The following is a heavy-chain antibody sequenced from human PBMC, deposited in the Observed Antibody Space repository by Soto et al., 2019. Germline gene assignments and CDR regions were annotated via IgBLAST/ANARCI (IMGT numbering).Heavy chain of an antibody. CDR3: ARGTGYSSGWYYLFSY. Sequence: ASVKVSCKASGYIFINYYIHWVRQAPGQGLEWIGIINPNGGSTNYAQKFQGRVTITRDTSASTAYMELSSLRSEDTAVYYCARGTGYSSGWYYLFSYWGQGTLVTVSS. D-gene: IGHD6-19*01. CDR2: INPNGGST. CDR1: GYIFINYY. V-gene: IGHV1-46*01. J-gene: IGHJ4*02.